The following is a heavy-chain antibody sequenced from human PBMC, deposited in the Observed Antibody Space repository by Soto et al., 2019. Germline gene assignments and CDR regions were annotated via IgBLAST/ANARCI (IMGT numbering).Heavy chain of an antibody. J-gene: IGHJ3*02. CDR2: IIPILGIA. D-gene: IGHD5-18*01. CDR3: ARPIQLYNDAFAI. V-gene: IGHV1-69*02. Sequence: GASVKVSCKASGGTFSSYTISWVRQAPGQGLEWMGRIIPILGIANYAQKFQGRVTITADKSTSTAYMELSSLRSEDTAVYYCARPIQLYNDAFAIWGQGTMVTVSS. CDR1: GGTFSSYT.